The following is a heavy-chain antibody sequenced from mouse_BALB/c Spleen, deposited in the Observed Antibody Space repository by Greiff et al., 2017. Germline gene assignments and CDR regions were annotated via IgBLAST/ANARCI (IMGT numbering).Heavy chain of an antibody. CDR3: ARTTVGFDY. CDR2: ISSGGSYT. D-gene: IGHD1-1*01. J-gene: IGHJ2*01. V-gene: IGHV5-6*01. CDR1: GFTFSSYG. Sequence: EVKLMESGGDLVKPGGSLKLSCAASGFTFSSYGMSWVRQTPDKRLEWVATISSGGSYTYYPDSVKGRFTISRDNAKNTLYLQMSSLKSEDTAMYYCARTTVGFDYWGQGTTLTVSS.